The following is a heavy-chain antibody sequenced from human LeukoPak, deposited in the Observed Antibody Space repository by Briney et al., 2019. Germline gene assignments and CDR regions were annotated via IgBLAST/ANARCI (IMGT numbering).Heavy chain of an antibody. CDR2: INPSGGST. V-gene: IGHV1-46*01. CDR3: ARDYSSRYFDY. CDR1: GYTFTSYY. Sequence: GASVKVSCKASGYTFTSYYMHWVRQAPGQGLEWMGIINPSGGSTSYAQKFQGRVTMTRDTSISTAYMELSRLRSDDTAVYYCARDYSSRYFDYWGQGTLVTVSS. J-gene: IGHJ4*02. D-gene: IGHD6-13*01.